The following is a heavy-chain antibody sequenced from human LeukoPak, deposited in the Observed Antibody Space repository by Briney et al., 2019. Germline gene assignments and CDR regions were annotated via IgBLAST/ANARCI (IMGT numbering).Heavy chain of an antibody. CDR1: GYTFTSYD. D-gene: IGHD5-18*01. V-gene: IGHV1-8*01. CDR3: ARQRGYNYGYDDY. Sequence: ASVKVSCKASGYTFTSYDINWVRQATGQGLEWMGWMNPNSGNTGYVQKFQGRVTMTRNTSIRTAYMELSSLTSEDTAVYYCARQRGYNYGYDDYWGQGTLVTVSS. CDR2: MNPNSGNT. J-gene: IGHJ4*02.